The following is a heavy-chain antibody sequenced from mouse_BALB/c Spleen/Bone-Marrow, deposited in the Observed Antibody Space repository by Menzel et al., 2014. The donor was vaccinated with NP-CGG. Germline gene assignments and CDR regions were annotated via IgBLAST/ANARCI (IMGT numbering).Heavy chain of an antibody. D-gene: IGHD2-14*01. Sequence: VQLQQSGSVLVRPGASVKLSCKASGYTSTSSWMHWAKQRPGQGLEWIGEIHPNSGNTNYNEKFKGKATLTVDTSSSTAYVDLRSLTSEDSAVYYCARHYRYAYYFDYWGQGPTLTVSS. CDR3: ARHYRYAYYFDY. CDR1: GYTSTSSW. V-gene: IGHV1S130*01. J-gene: IGHJ2*01. CDR2: IHPNSGNT.